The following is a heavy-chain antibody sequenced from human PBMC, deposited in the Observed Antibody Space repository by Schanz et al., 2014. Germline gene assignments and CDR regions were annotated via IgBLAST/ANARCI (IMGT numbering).Heavy chain of an antibody. V-gene: IGHV3-23*01. CDR3: AKNQYDDVDLSSFYFDF. CDR1: GFTFSSYA. Sequence: EVQLLESGGGLVQPGGSLRLSCAASGFTFSSYAMSWVRQAPGKGLEWVSGFDAHDGRAYYADSVKGRFTISRDSSKNTLYLQMNSLRPEDTAIYYCAKNQYDDVDLSSFYFDFWGQGTLVTVSS. CDR2: FDAHDGRA. D-gene: IGHD3-10*02. J-gene: IGHJ4*02.